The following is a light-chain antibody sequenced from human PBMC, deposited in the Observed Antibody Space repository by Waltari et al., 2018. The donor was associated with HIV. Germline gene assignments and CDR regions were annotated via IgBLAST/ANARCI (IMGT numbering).Light chain of an antibody. CDR1: QSVLYSSNNKNY. J-gene: IGKJ4*01. CDR3: QQYDSTPLT. CDR2: WAS. V-gene: IGKV4-1*01. Sequence: DIVMTQSPDSLAVSLGERATINCKSSQSVLYSSNNKNYLAWYQQRPGQAPKLLIYWASTRESGVPDRFSGSGSGTDVTLTISSLQAEDAAVYYCQQYDSTPLTFGGGTKVEI.